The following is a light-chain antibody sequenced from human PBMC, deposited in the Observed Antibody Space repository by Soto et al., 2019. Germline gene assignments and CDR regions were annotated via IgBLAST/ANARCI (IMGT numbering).Light chain of an antibody. Sequence: DIQMTQSPSTLSASVGDRVTISCRASQSMRGYLAWYQQKPGKAPKLLIYKVSNLDNGVPPRFSGAVSGTEFTLSISALQPDDFATYYCQNYYTYPYTFSQGTKLEIK. CDR2: KVS. CDR3: QNYYTYPYT. J-gene: IGKJ2*01. V-gene: IGKV1-5*03. CDR1: QSMRGY.